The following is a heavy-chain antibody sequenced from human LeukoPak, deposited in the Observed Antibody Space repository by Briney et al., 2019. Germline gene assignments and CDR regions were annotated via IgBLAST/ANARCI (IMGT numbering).Heavy chain of an antibody. CDR1: GYSISSGYY. D-gene: IGHD5-24*01. CDR2: IYHSGST. V-gene: IGHV4-38-2*02. J-gene: IGHJ4*02. CDR3: ARDRRLRSSYTYGRFDY. Sequence: SETLSLTCTVSGYSISSGYYWGWIRQPPGKGLEWIGSIYHSGSTYYNPSLKSRVTISVDTSKNQFSLKLSSVTAADTAVYFCARDRRLRSSYTYGRFDYWGQGTLVTVSS.